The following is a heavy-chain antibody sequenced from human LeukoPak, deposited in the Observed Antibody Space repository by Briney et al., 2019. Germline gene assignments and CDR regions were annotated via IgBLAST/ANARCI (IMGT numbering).Heavy chain of an antibody. Sequence: SETLSLTCAVSGYSISSSNWWGWIRQPPGKGLEWIGYIYYSGAIYYNPSLKSRLTMSVDTSKNQFSLKLSSVTAADTAVYYCARRVGATTGSFDYWGQGTLVTVSS. D-gene: IGHD1-26*01. V-gene: IGHV4-28*05. CDR3: ARRVGATTGSFDY. CDR2: IYYSGAI. J-gene: IGHJ4*02. CDR1: GYSISSSNW.